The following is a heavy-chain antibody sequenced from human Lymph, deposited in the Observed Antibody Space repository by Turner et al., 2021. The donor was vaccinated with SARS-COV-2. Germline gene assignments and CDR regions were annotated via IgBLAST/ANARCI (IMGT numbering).Heavy chain of an antibody. V-gene: IGHV3-53*01. D-gene: IGHD3-3*01. CDR1: GFTVSYNY. Sequence: EVQLVESGGGLIQPGGSLRLSCAASGFTVSYNYMTWVRQAPGKGLEWFSVIYSGGSTYYADSVKGRFTISRDSSKNTLYLQMNSLRAEDTAVYYCARDLMEVGGMDVWGQGTTVTVSS. CDR3: ARDLMEVGGMDV. CDR2: IYSGGST. J-gene: IGHJ6*02.